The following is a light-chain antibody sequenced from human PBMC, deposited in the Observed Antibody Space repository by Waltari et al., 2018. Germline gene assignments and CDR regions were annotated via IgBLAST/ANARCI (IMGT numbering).Light chain of an antibody. CDR1: GLPTQT. CDR2: KDK. J-gene: IGLJ2*01. Sequence: SYELTQPPSVSVSPGQTARITCPGDGLPTQTAYWYQQKAGQAPVMVVYKDKERPSGIPDRFSGSSSGTTVSLTISGVQAEDEADYYCQSTDRRGAVIFGGGTTLTVL. V-gene: IGLV3-25*03. CDR3: QSTDRRGAVI.